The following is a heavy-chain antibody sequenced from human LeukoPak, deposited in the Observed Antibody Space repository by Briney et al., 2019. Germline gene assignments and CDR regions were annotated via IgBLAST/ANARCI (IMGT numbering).Heavy chain of an antibody. J-gene: IGHJ5*02. CDR1: GFTFDDYT. Sequence: PGGSLRLSCAASGFTFDDYTMHWVRQAPGKGLEWVGHIQSRSDGGTTDYAAPVKGGFTISRDDSNNTLYLQMNSLKTEDTAVYYCTTTIFSTSWEGDWFDPWGQGILVTVSS. CDR3: TTTIFSTSWEGDWFDP. V-gene: IGHV3-15*01. CDR2: IQSRSDGGTT. D-gene: IGHD3-3*01.